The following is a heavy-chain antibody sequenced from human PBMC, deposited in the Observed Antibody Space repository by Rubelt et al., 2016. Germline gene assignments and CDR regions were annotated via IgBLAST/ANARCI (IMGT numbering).Heavy chain of an antibody. CDR3: ARRRDYYDSSGYYYGGFDY. D-gene: IGHD3-22*01. Sequence: GWIRQPPGKGLEWIGSIYYSGSTYYNPSLKSRVTISVDTSKIQFSLKLSSVTATDTAVYYCARRRDYYDSSGYYYGGFDYWGQGSLVTVSS. J-gene: IGHJ4*02. CDR2: IYYSGST. V-gene: IGHV4-39*01.